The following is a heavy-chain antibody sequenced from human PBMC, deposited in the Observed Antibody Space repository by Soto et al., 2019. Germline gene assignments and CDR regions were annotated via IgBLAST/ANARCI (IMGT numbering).Heavy chain of an antibody. D-gene: IGHD2-2*01. J-gene: IGHJ6*02. CDR2: IMPVFGTV. CDR1: GGTFGNYA. Sequence: QVHLVQSGAEVKRPGSSVKVSCKASGGTFGNYAISWVRQAPGQGLEWMAGIMPVFGTVHYAQKFQGRLTITADKYTSTAYMALSSLRSEDTGVYYCARLSVPGIYGEDVWGQGTTVTVTS. V-gene: IGHV1-69*06. CDR3: ARLSVPGIYGEDV.